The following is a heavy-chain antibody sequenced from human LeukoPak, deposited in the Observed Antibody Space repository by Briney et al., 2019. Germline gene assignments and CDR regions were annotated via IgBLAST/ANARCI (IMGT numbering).Heavy chain of an antibody. V-gene: IGHV6-1*01. CDR1: GDIVSSNSVT. CDR2: TYYRSTWYN. Sequence: SQTLSLTCAISGDIVSSNSVTWNWIRQSPSRGLEWLGRTYYRSTWYNDYAVSVRGRITVNPDTSKNQFSLHLNSVTPEDTAVYYCARRLTQYDCFDPWGQGILVTASS. J-gene: IGHJ5*02. D-gene: IGHD2-2*01. CDR3: ARRLTQYDCFDP.